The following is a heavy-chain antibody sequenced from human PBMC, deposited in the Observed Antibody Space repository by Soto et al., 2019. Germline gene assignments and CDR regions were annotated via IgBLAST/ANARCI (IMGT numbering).Heavy chain of an antibody. D-gene: IGHD2-15*01. Sequence: ASVKVSCKASGYTFTSYDINWVRQATGQGLEWMGWMNPNSGNTGYAQKFQGRVTMTRNTSISTAYMELSSLRSEDTAVYYCARGVKRYCSGGSCYSLTYYFDYWGQGTLVTVSS. CDR1: GYTFTSYD. CDR2: MNPNSGNT. J-gene: IGHJ4*02. V-gene: IGHV1-8*01. CDR3: ARGVKRYCSGGSCYSLTYYFDY.